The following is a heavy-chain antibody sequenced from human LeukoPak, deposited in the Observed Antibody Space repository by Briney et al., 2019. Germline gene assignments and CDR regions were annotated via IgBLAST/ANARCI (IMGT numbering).Heavy chain of an antibody. V-gene: IGHV1-18*01. CDR1: GYTFTSYG. CDR2: ISAYNGNT. J-gene: IGHJ5*02. Sequence: ASVKVSCKASGYTFTSYGISWVRQAPGQGLEWMGWISAYNGNTNYAQKLQGRVTMTTDTSTSTAYMELRSLRSDDTAVYYCARVVIVVVITRKPAFGLFDPWGQGTLVTVSS. CDR3: ARVVIVVVITRKPAFGLFDP. D-gene: IGHD3-22*01.